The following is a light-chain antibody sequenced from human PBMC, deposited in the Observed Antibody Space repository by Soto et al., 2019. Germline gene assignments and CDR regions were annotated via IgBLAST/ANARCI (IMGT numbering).Light chain of an antibody. Sequence: EIVMTQSPAALSVSPGERATLSCRASQSVSSNLAWYQKKPGQAPRLLIYGASTRGTGIPARFSGSGSGTEFTLNISCLHSEDFAVYYCRQYNSWTSTFGQGTNVEIK. CDR3: RQYNSWTST. CDR1: QSVSSN. V-gene: IGKV3-15*01. CDR2: GAS. J-gene: IGKJ1*01.